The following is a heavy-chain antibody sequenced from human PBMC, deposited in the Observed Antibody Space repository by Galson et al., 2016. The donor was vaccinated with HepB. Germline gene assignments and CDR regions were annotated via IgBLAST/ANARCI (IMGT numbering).Heavy chain of an antibody. CDR2: IYRDGST. CDR3: AGDHGPSGWLH. V-gene: IGHV3-53*01. D-gene: IGHD6-19*01. CDR1: EFTVSGNY. J-gene: IGHJ4*02. Sequence: SLRLSCAASEFTVSGNYMSWVRQAPGKGLEWVSDIYRDGSTYYAASVKGRFTISGDNSKNTLYLQMNSLTADDTALYYCAGDHGPSGWLHGGPGTLVIVSS.